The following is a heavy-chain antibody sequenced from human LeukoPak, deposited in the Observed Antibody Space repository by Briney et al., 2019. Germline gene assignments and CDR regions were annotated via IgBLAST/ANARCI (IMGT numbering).Heavy chain of an antibody. CDR3: ARVGCSSSSCNVSYYYHYYYMDV. CDR1: GGSFTGYY. J-gene: IGHJ6*03. Sequence: PSVTLSLTCAVYGGSFTGYYWTWIRQPPGKGLEWIGEINHSGSTHYNPSLKSRVTISVDTSKNQFSLKVSSVTAADTAVYYCARVGCSSSSCNVSYYYHYYYMDVWGKGTTVTVSS. D-gene: IGHD2-2*01. CDR2: INHSGST. V-gene: IGHV4-34*01.